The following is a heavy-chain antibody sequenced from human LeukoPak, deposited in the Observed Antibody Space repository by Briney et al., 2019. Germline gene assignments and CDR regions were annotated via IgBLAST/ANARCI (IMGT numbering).Heavy chain of an antibody. Sequence: PSETLSLTCTVSGGSISSYYWSWIRQPPGKGLEWIGYIYYSGSPNYNPSLKSRVTISVDTSKHQCSLKLSSVTAADTAVYYCARSLRYFDWSHAFDIWGQGTMVTVSS. CDR2: IYYSGSP. CDR1: GGSISSYY. CDR3: ARSLRYFDWSHAFDI. D-gene: IGHD3-9*01. J-gene: IGHJ3*02. V-gene: IGHV4-59*01.